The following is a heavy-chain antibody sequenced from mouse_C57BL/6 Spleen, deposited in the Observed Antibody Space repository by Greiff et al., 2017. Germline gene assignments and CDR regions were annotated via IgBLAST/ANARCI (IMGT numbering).Heavy chain of an antibody. CDR2: INPGSGGT. V-gene: IGHV1-54*01. Sequence: QVQLQQSGAELVRPGTSVKVSCKASGYAFTNYLIEWVKQRPGQGLEWIGVINPGSGGTNYNEKFKGKATLTADKSSSTAYMQRSSLTSEDSAVYCCARDYGSEAYWGQGTLVTVSA. D-gene: IGHD1-1*01. J-gene: IGHJ3*01. CDR1: GYAFTNYL. CDR3: ARDYGSEAY.